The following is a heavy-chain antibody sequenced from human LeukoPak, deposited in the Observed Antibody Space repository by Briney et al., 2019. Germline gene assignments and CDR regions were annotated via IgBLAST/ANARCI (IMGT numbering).Heavy chain of an antibody. Sequence: GESLKISCKGSGYSFTSYWIGWVRQMPGKGLEWMGIIYPGDSDTRYSPSFQGQVTISADKSISTAYLQWSSLKASDTAMYYCARLGHIANMARNAFDIWGQGTMVTVSS. J-gene: IGHJ3*02. CDR3: ARLGHIANMARNAFDI. CDR2: IYPGDSDT. D-gene: IGHD5-12*01. V-gene: IGHV5-51*01. CDR1: GYSFTSYW.